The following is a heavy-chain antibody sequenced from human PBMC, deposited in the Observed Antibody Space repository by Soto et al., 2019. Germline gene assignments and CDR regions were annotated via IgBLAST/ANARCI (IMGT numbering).Heavy chain of an antibody. CDR2: ISGSGGST. V-gene: IGHV3-23*01. CDR1: GFTFSSYA. Sequence: GSLLLSCAASGFTFSSYAMSWVRQAAGKGLEWVSAISGSGGSTYYADSVKGRFTISRGNSKNTLYLQMNSLRADDTAVYYCAKGSSDYDSSGYYYVPAPFDYWGQGTLVTVSS. D-gene: IGHD3-22*01. J-gene: IGHJ4*02. CDR3: AKGSSDYDSSGYYYVPAPFDY.